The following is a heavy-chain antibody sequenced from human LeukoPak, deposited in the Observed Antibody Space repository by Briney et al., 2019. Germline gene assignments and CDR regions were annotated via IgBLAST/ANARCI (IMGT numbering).Heavy chain of an antibody. D-gene: IGHD1-26*01. J-gene: IGHJ4*02. CDR3: ARERISALSLLDY. V-gene: IGHV4-34*01. CDR2: INHSGST. CDR1: GGSFSGYY. Sequence: SETLSLTCAVYGGSFSGYYWSWIRQPPGKGLEWIGEINHSGSTNYNPSLKSRVTISVDTSKNQFSLKLSSVTAADTAVYYCARERISALSLLDYWGQGTLVTVSS.